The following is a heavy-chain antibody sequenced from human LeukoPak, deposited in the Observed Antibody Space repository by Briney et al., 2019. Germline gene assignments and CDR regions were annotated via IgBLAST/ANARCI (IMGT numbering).Heavy chain of an antibody. Sequence: PGGSLRLSCAASGFIFTSYSMNWVRQAPGKGLEWVSYISSPSTNIYYVDSVKGRFTISRDNAKNSLYLQMNNLRDEDTAVYYCAKEYDRVHDAFDIWGQGTMVTVSS. V-gene: IGHV3-48*02. J-gene: IGHJ3*02. CDR3: AKEYDRVHDAFDI. CDR2: ISSPSTNI. CDR1: GFIFTSYS. D-gene: IGHD3-9*01.